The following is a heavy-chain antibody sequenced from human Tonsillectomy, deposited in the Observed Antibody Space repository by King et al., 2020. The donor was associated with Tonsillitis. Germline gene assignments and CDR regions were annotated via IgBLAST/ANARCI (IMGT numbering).Heavy chain of an antibody. CDR3: ASALMTYYYCMDV. CDR1: GGSISSGDSY. CDR2: IYYSGST. D-gene: IGHD2-8*01. J-gene: IGHJ6*02. V-gene: IGHV4-30-4*01. Sequence: VQLQESGPGLVKPSQTLSLTSTVSGGSISSGDSYWSWIRQPPGKGLEWIGYIYYSGSTYYNPSLKSRVTISVDTSKNQFSLKLSSVTAADTAVYFCASALMTYYYCMDVWGQGPTVTVSS.